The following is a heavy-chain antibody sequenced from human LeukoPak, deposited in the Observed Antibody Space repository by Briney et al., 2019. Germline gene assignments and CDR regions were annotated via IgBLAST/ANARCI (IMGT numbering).Heavy chain of an antibody. CDR2: IKPNSGGT. CDR1: GYTFTGYY. V-gene: IGHV1-2*02. J-gene: IGHJ5*02. Sequence: ASVKVSCKASGYTFTGYYIHWVRQAPGQGLEWMGWIKPNSGGTKYAQKFQGRVTMTRDTSISTAYMELSRLRSDDTAVYYCARDHRFDWNYLGFDPWGQGTLVTVSS. CDR3: ARDHRFDWNYLGFDP. D-gene: IGHD1-7*01.